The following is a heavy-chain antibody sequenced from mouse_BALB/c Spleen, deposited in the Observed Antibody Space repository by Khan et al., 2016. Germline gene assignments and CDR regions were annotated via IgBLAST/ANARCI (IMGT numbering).Heavy chain of an antibody. CDR3: ARSEDDGYPSWFAY. V-gene: IGHV3-2*02. CDR2: ISYSGST. Sequence: EVQLQESGPGLVKPSQSLSLTCTVTGYSITSDYAWNWIRQFPGNKLEWMGYISYSGSTSYNPSLKSRISITRDTSKNQFFLQLNSVTTEDTATYYCARSEDDGYPSWFAYWGQGTLVTVSA. CDR1: GYSITSDYA. J-gene: IGHJ3*01. D-gene: IGHD2-3*01.